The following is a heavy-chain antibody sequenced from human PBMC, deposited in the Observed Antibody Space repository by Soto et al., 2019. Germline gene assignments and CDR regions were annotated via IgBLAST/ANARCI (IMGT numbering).Heavy chain of an antibody. D-gene: IGHD6-13*01. Sequence: EVQLVESGGGLVQPGGSLRLSCSVSGFTFSTYAMHWVRQAPGKGLEYVSSISSSGGPTYYADSVKGRFTISRDNSKNTLDLQMSSLRAEDTAVYYCVKDRWVDYWGRGNLVTVSS. CDR2: ISSSGGPT. CDR3: VKDRWVDY. V-gene: IGHV3-64D*06. CDR1: GFTFSTYA. J-gene: IGHJ4*02.